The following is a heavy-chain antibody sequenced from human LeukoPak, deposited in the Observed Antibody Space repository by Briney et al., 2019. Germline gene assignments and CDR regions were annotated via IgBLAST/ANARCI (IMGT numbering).Heavy chain of an antibody. Sequence: GASVKVSCKASGYTFTDYYMHWVRQAPGQGLEWMGWMSLTSGDTEYAQKFQGRVTMTRDTSIGTAYMEVSRLTSDDTAVYYCARDLGIRGVATPFDHWGQGTLVTVSS. CDR3: ARDLGIRGVATPFDH. V-gene: IGHV1-2*02. CDR2: MSLTSGDT. CDR1: GYTFTDYY. D-gene: IGHD3-10*01. J-gene: IGHJ4*02.